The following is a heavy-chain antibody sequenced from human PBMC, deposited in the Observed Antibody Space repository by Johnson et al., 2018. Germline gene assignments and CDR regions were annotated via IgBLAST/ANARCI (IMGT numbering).Heavy chain of an antibody. Sequence: VQLVQSGGGLVQPGGSLRLSCAASGFTFSSYSMNWVRQAPGKGLEWVSYISSSGSTIYYASSVKGRFTISRDNAKNSLYLQMNSLRAEDTAVYYCARVVMEDEDAFDIWGQGTMVTVSS. CDR1: GFTFSSYS. CDR3: ARVVMEDEDAFDI. V-gene: IGHV3-48*04. D-gene: IGHD2-21*01. CDR2: ISSSGSTI. J-gene: IGHJ3*02.